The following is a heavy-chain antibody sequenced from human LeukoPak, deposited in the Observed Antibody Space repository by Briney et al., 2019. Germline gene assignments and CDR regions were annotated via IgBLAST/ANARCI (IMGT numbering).Heavy chain of an antibody. V-gene: IGHV3-74*01. CDR2: INSDGSST. CDR3: ARVSSDTGSYYGN. Sequence: GGSLRRSCAASGFTFSSNWMHWVRQAPGKGLVWVSRINSDGSSTSYADSVKGRFTISRDNAKNTLYLQMNSLRAEDTAVYFCARVSSDTGSYYGNWGQGTLVTVSS. J-gene: IGHJ4*02. D-gene: IGHD1-26*01. CDR1: GFTFSSNW.